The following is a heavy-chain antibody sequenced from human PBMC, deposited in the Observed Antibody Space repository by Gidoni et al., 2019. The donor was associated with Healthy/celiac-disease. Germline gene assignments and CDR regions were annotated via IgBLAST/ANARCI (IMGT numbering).Heavy chain of an antibody. D-gene: IGHD2-15*01. CDR2: INPSGGST. CDR1: GYTFTSYY. Sequence: QVQLVQSGAEVKKPGASVKVSCKASGYTFTSYYMHWVRQAPGQGLEWMGIINPSGGSTSYAQKFQGRVTMTRDTSTSTVYMELSSLRSEDTAVYYCARVKWVAASLNLFDYWGQGTLVTVSS. CDR3: ARVKWVAASLNLFDY. V-gene: IGHV1-46*01. J-gene: IGHJ4*02.